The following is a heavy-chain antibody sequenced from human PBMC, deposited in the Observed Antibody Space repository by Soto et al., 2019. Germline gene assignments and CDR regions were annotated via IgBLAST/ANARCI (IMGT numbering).Heavy chain of an antibody. D-gene: IGHD2-2*01. V-gene: IGHV3-9*01. Sequence: EVQLVESGGGLVQPGRSLRLSCAASGFTFDDYAMHWVRQAPGQGLEWVSGISWNSGSIGYADSVKGRFTISRDNAKNSLYLQMNSLRAEDTAVYYCAKTLGYCSSTSCSPFDYWGQGTLVTVSS. CDR3: AKTLGYCSSTSCSPFDY. CDR1: GFTFDDYA. CDR2: ISWNSGSI. J-gene: IGHJ4*02.